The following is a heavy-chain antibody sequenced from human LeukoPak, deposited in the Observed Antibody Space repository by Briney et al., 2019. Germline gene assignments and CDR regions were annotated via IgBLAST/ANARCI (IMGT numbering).Heavy chain of an antibody. CDR2: INPNSGGT. Sequence: GASVKVSCKASGYTFTGYYMHWVRQAPGQGLEWMGWINPNSGGTNYAQKFQGRVTMTRDTSISTAYMELSRLRSDDTAVDYCARDPMTTVTYFDYWGQGTLVTVSS. CDR3: ARDPMTTVTYFDY. V-gene: IGHV1-2*02. CDR1: GYTFTGYY. D-gene: IGHD4-17*01. J-gene: IGHJ4*02.